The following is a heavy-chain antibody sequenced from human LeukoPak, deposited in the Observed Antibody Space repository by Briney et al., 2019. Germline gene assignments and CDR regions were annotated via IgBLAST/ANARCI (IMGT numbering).Heavy chain of an antibody. Sequence: PSETLSLTCTVSGGSISSGSYYWSWIRQPAGKGLEWIGHIYTSGSTSYNPSLQSRVTISVDTSNHEFSLKLTSVTAADTAVYHCARAGGRVGWYRTIYSWGHGTLVTVSS. CDR2: IYTSGST. CDR3: ARAGGRVGWYRTIYS. CDR1: GGSISSGSYY. J-gene: IGHJ5*01. V-gene: IGHV4-61*09. D-gene: IGHD6-19*01.